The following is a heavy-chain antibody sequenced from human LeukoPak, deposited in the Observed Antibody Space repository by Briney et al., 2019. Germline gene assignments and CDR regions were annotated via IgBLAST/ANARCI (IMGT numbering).Heavy chain of an antibody. CDR3: ARGLAAAGTLYYYYYMDV. Sequence: SETLSLTCAVYGGSFSGYYWSWIRQPPGKGLEWMGEINHSGSTNYNPSLKSRVTISVDTSKNQFSLKLSSVTAADTAVYYCARGLAAAGTLYYYYYMDVWGKGTTVTVSS. D-gene: IGHD6-13*01. CDR2: INHSGST. V-gene: IGHV4-34*01. J-gene: IGHJ6*03. CDR1: GGSFSGYY.